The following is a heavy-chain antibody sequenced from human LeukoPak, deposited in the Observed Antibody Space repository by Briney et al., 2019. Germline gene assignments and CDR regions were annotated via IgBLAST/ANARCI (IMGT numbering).Heavy chain of an antibody. CDR1: GFTFSSYS. Sequence: GGSLRLSCAASGFTFSSYSMNWVRQAPGKGLEWVSSISSSSSYIYYADSVKGRFTISRDNAKNSLYLQMNSLRAEDTAVYYCAREFSYYDSTNDAFDIWGQGTMVTVSS. CDR3: AREFSYYDSTNDAFDI. V-gene: IGHV3-21*01. D-gene: IGHD3-22*01. CDR2: ISSSSSYI. J-gene: IGHJ3*02.